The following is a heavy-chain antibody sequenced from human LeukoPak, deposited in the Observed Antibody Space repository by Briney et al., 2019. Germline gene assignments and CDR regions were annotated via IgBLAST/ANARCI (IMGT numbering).Heavy chain of an antibody. CDR1: GFTFNTYG. V-gene: IGHV3-30*18. D-gene: IGHD5-18*01. J-gene: IGHJ6*04. Sequence: GGSLRLFCAASGFTFNTYGMHWVRQAPGKGLEWVAVISYDGSNKYYADSVKGRFTISRDNSKNTLYLQINSLRAEDTAVYYCAKDYHGYSYGYGYYYYGMDVWGKGTTVTVSS. CDR2: ISYDGSNK. CDR3: AKDYHGYSYGYGYYYYGMDV.